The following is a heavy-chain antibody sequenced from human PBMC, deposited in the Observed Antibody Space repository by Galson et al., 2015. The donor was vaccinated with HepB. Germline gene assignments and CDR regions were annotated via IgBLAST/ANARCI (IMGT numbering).Heavy chain of an antibody. CDR3: TTESFLYDSNGYSGNDAFDI. D-gene: IGHD3-22*01. CDR2: IKSNTDGGTT. CDR1: GFTFSHAW. V-gene: IGHV3-15*01. Sequence: FLRLSCAASGFTFSHAWMDWVRQAPGKGLEWVGRIKSNTDGGTTDYAAPVKGRFTISRDDSENTLYLQMNSLKTGDTAVYYCTTESFLYDSNGYSGNDAFDIWGQGTLVTVSS. J-gene: IGHJ3*02.